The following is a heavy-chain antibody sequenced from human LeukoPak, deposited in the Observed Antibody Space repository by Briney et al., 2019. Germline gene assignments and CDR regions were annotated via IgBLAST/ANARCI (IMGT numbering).Heavy chain of an antibody. CDR1: GFTFSSYS. CDR2: INWNGGST. J-gene: IGHJ5*02. V-gene: IGHV3-20*04. Sequence: PGGSLRLSCAASGFTFSSYSMNWVRQAPGKGLEWVSGINWNGGSTGYADSVKGRFTISRDNAKNSLYLQMNSLRAEDTALYYCARGLDYSNANWFDPWGQGTLVTVSS. CDR3: ARGLDYSNANWFDP. D-gene: IGHD4-11*01.